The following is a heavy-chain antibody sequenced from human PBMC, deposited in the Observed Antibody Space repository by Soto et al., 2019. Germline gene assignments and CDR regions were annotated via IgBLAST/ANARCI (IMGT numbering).Heavy chain of an antibody. CDR1: GFTFTSSA. J-gene: IGHJ3*02. Sequence: SVKVSCKASGFTFTSSAVQWVRQARGQRLEWIGWIVVGSGNTNYAQKFQERVTITRDMSTSTAYMELSSLRSEDTAVYYCARVTRTGGPNDAFDIWGQGTMVTVSS. D-gene: IGHD1-1*01. V-gene: IGHV1-58*01. CDR2: IVVGSGNT. CDR3: ARVTRTGGPNDAFDI.